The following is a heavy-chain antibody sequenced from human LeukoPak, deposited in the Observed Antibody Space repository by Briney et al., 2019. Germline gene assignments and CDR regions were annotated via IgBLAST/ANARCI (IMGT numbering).Heavy chain of an antibody. D-gene: IGHD2/OR15-2a*01. V-gene: IGHV4-39*02. CDR1: GGSISSSGYY. J-gene: IGHJ2*01. Sequence: SETLSLTCTVSGGSISSSGYYWAWIRQPPGKGLECIGSIYHSGSTYYNPSLKSRITISVDTSKNHFSLKLSSVTAADTAVYYCARKSTSSWYFDVWGRGTLVIVS. CDR3: ARKSTSSWYFDV. CDR2: IYHSGST.